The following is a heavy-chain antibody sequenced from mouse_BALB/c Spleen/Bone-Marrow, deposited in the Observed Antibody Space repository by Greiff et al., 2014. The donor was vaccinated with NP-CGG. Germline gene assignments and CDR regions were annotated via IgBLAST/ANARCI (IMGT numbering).Heavy chain of an antibody. CDR2: IYPYNGGT. Sequence: VHVKQSGPELVKPGASVKTSCKASGYTFTDYNMHWVKQSHGKSLEWIGYIYPYNGGTGYNQKFKSKATLTVDNSSSTAYMELRSLTSEDSAVYYCARELSWYFDVWGAGTTVTVSS. D-gene: IGHD1-1*02. V-gene: IGHV1S29*02. J-gene: IGHJ1*01. CDR1: GYTFTDYN. CDR3: ARELSWYFDV.